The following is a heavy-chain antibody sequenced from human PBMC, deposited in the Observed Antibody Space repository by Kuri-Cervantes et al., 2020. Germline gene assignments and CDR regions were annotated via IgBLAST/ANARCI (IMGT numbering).Heavy chain of an antibody. CDR3: ARVPVVYGYYYYYYMDV. CDR2: IIPIFGTA. V-gene: IGHV1-69*05. CDR1: GGTFSSYA. D-gene: IGHD2-8*01. Sequence: LVKVSCKASGGTFSSYAISWVRQAPGQGLEWMGGIIPIFGTANYAQKFQGSVTITTDESTSTAYMELSSLRSDDTAVYYCARVPVVYGYYYYYYMDVWGKGTTVTVSS. J-gene: IGHJ6*03.